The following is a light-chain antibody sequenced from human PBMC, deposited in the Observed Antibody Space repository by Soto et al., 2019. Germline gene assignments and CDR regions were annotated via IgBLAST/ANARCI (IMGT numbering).Light chain of an antibody. J-gene: IGKJ1*01. V-gene: IGKV3-20*01. CDR3: QQYGSSPPWT. CDR1: QSVSSSY. CDR2: GAS. Sequence: EFVLTQSPGTLSLSPGERATLSCRASQSVSSSYLAWYQQKPGQAPRLLIYGASSRATGIPDRFSGSVSGTGFTLTISRLEPEDFAVYYCQQYGSSPPWTFGQGTKVDIK.